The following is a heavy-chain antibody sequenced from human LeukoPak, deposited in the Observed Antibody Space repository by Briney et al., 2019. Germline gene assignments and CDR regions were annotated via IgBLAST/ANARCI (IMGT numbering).Heavy chain of an antibody. V-gene: IGHV3-30-3*01. CDR3: ARVGASGYFDY. CDR2: ISYDGSNK. D-gene: IGHD1-26*01. J-gene: IGHJ4*02. Sequence: GGSLRFSCAASGFTFSSYAMHWVRQAPGKGLEWVAVISYDGSNKYYADSVKGRFTISRDNSKNTLYLQMNSLRAEDTAVYYCARVGASGYFDYWGQGTLVTVSS. CDR1: GFTFSSYA.